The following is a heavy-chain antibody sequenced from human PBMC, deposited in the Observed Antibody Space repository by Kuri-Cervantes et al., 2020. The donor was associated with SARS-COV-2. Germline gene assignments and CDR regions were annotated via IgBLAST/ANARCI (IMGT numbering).Heavy chain of an antibody. CDR1: GPTFINHY. CDR3: ARERSTLLSFDY. V-gene: IGHV1-46*01. Sequence: ASVKVSCKASGPTFINHYIHWVRQAPGHGLEWMGIMNFDGGSSAGYARQFQGRVTMTTDTSTSTAYMELRSLRSDDTAVYYCARERSTLLSFDYWGQGTLVTVSS. CDR2: MNFDGGSSA. D-gene: IGHD2-15*01. J-gene: IGHJ4*02.